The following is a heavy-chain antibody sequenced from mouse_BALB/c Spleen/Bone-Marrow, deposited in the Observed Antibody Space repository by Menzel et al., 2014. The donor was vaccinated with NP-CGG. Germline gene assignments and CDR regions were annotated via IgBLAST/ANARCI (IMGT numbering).Heavy chain of an antibody. Sequence: QVQLKHSGPELVKPGALVKISCKASGYTFTSYDINWVKQRPGQGLEWIGWIYPGDGSTKYNEKFKGKATLTADKSSSTAYMQLSSLTSENSADYFCARSGGDSMDYWGQGTPVTVSS. CDR3: ARSGGDSMDY. CDR2: IYPGDGST. V-gene: IGHV1S56*01. CDR1: GYTFTSYD. D-gene: IGHD2-13*01. J-gene: IGHJ4*01.